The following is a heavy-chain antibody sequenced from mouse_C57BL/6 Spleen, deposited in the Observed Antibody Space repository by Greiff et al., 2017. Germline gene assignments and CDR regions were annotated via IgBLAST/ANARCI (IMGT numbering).Heavy chain of an antibody. V-gene: IGHV1-64*01. CDR1: GYTFTSYW. D-gene: IGHD2-5*01. CDR2: IHPNSGST. CDR3: AREGYSNYGYAMDY. Sequence: QVQLQQPGAELVKPGASVKLSCKASGYTFTSYWMHWVKQRPGQGLEWIGMIHPNSGSTNYNEKFKSKATLTVDKSSSTAYMQLSSLTSEDSAVYDCAREGYSNYGYAMDYWGQGTSVTVSS. J-gene: IGHJ4*01.